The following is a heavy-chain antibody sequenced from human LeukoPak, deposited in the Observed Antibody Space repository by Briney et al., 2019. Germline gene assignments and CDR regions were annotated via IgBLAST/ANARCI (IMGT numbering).Heavy chain of an antibody. Sequence: GASVKVSCRASGYTFTDYAMNWVRQAPGQGLEWMGWINTNTGNPTYAQGFTGRFVFSLDTSVSTAYLQISSLKAEDTAVYYCARDPVQWLYPFDPWGQGTLVTVSS. CDR1: GYTFTDYA. V-gene: IGHV7-4-1*02. D-gene: IGHD3-22*01. J-gene: IGHJ5*02. CDR3: ARDPVQWLYPFDP. CDR2: INTNTGNP.